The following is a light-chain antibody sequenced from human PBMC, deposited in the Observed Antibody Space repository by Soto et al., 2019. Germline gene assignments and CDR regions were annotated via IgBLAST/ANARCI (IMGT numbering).Light chain of an antibody. CDR2: DAS. J-gene: IGKJ4*01. V-gene: IGKV3-20*01. CDR3: QQYGSSPLT. Sequence: EIVLTQSPGTLSLSPGERATLSCRASQSVSSSYLAWYQQKPGQAPRFLIYDASGRATGIPDRFSGSGSGTDFTLTISRLEPEDFAVYYCQQYGSSPLTFGGGTKVEIK. CDR1: QSVSSSY.